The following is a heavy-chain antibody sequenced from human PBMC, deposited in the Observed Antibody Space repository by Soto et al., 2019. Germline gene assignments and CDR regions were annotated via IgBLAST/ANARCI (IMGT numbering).Heavy chain of an antibody. CDR1: GFTFSSYA. CDR2: ISYDGSNK. V-gene: IGHV3-30-3*01. J-gene: IGHJ6*02. D-gene: IGHD6-13*01. Sequence: QVQLVESGGGVVQPGRSLRLSCAASGFTFSSYAMHWVRQAPGKGLEWVAVISYDGSNKYYADSVKGRFTISRDNSQNPPVSQKDSPGAWGPGVFYCGRESLAAAGTPRHYYYYGMDVWGQGTTVTVSS. CDR3: GRESLAAAGTPRHYYYYGMDV.